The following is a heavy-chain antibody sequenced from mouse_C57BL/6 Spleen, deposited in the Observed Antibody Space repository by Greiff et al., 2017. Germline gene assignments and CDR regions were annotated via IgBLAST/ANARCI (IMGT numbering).Heavy chain of an antibody. D-gene: IGHD4-1*01. J-gene: IGHJ2*01. V-gene: IGHV1-64*01. CDR1: GYTFTSYW. CDR2: IHPNSGST. CDR3: ASETGTGVFDY. Sequence: QVQLQQPGAELVKPGASVKLSCKASGYTFTSYWMHWVKQRPGQGLEWIGMIHPNSGSTNYNEKFKSKATLTVDKSSSTAYMQLSSLTSEDSAVYYCASETGTGVFDYWGQGTTLTVSS.